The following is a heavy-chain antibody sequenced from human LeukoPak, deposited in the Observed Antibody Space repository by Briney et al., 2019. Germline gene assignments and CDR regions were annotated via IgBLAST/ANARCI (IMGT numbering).Heavy chain of an antibody. D-gene: IGHD6-19*01. CDR2: ISAYNGNT. CDR3: ARDRSDSSGWYQDAFDI. Sequence: ASVKVSCKASGYTFTSYGIVWVRQAPGQGLEWMGWISAYNGNTNYAQKLQGRVTMTTDTSTSTAYMELRSLRSDDTAVYYCARDRSDSSGWYQDAFDIWGQGTMVTVSS. J-gene: IGHJ3*02. CDR1: GYTFTSYG. V-gene: IGHV1-18*01.